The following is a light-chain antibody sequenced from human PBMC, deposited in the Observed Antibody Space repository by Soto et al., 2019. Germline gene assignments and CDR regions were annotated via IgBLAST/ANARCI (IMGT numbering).Light chain of an antibody. J-gene: IGKJ2*01. V-gene: IGKV1D-12*01. CDR3: LHANNFPYT. CDR2: STS. CDR1: QGISRW. Sequence: DIQMTQSPSSVSASVGDRVTITCRASQGISRWLAWYQQKPGKAPNLLIYSTSALQSGVPSRFSGSGSGTEFTLTISTLQPEDCATYYCLHANNFPYTFGQGTKVHIK.